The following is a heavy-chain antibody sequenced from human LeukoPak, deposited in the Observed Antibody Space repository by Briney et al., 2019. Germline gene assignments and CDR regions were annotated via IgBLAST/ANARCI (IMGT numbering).Heavy chain of an antibody. D-gene: IGHD3-9*01. CDR1: GFTVSANY. CDR3: ARSGYYNYKYFDS. V-gene: IGHV3-53*01. Sequence: GGSLRLSCAASGFTVSANYMSWARQAPGKGLEWVSLIYVGGSTYYADSVKGRFTVSRDNSKNTLFLQMNSLGAEDTALYYCARSGYYNYKYFDSWGQGTLVTVSS. CDR2: IYVGGST. J-gene: IGHJ4*02.